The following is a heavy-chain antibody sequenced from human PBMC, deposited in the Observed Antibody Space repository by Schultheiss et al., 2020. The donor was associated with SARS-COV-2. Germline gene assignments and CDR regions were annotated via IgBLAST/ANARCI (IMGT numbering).Heavy chain of an antibody. CDR2: IGTAGDT. J-gene: IGHJ3*02. Sequence: GGSLRLSCAASGFTFSSYAMSWVRQAPGKGLEWVSAIGTAGDTYYPGSVKGRFTISRENAKNSLYLQMNSLRAEDTAVYYCARSDWNGAFDIWGQGTMVTVSS. V-gene: IGHV3-13*01. CDR3: ARSDWNGAFDI. D-gene: IGHD1-1*01. CDR1: GFTFSSYA.